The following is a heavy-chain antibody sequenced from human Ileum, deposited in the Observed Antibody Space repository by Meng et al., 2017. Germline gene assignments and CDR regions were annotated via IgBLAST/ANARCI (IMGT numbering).Heavy chain of an antibody. CDR3: ARDYGGNSGWFDP. Sequence: QGQLVQYGAEVKKPGASVKVSCKASGYTFTSYDINWVRQASGQGLEWLGWMNPDSGNTGYAQKFQGRVTITRDTSRTTAYMELSSLRSEDTAVYYCARDYGGNSGWFDPWGQGTLVTVSS. CDR2: MNPDSGNT. V-gene: IGHV1-8*01. CDR1: GYTFTSYD. D-gene: IGHD4-23*01. J-gene: IGHJ5*02.